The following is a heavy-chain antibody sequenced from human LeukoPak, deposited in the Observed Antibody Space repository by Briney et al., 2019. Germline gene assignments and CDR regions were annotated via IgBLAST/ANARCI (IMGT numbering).Heavy chain of an antibody. CDR3: ARPGEQVGFDY. Sequence: GESLKISCQGSGXSFTSYWIGWVRQMPGKGLEWMWIIYPGDSDTRYSPSFQGRVTISADKSISTAYLQWSSLKASDTAMYYCARPGEQVGFDYWGQGTLVTVSS. V-gene: IGHV5-51*01. J-gene: IGHJ4*02. CDR2: IYPGDSDT. CDR1: GXSFTSYW. D-gene: IGHD1/OR15-1a*01.